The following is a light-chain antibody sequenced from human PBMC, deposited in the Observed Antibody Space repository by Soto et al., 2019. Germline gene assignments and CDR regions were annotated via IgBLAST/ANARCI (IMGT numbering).Light chain of an antibody. CDR2: KAS. CDR3: QQYDSSST. CDR1: QNIRSW. V-gene: IGKV1-5*03. Sequence: DIQMTQSPSTLSASVGDRVTITCRASQNIRSWLAWYQQKPGKAPRLLIYKASSLGSGVPSRFSGSGSGTEFTLTISSLQPDDSATYYCQQYDSSSTFGGGTKVDIK. J-gene: IGKJ4*02.